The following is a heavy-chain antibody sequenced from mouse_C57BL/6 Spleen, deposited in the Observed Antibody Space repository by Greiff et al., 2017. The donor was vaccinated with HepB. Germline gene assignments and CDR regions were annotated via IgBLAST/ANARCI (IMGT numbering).Heavy chain of an antibody. J-gene: IGHJ2*01. D-gene: IGHD2-3*01. CDR2: INPNNGGT. V-gene: IGHV1-26*01. CDR1: GYTFTDYY. Sequence: VQLQQSGPELVKPGASVKISCKASGYTFTDYYMNWVKQSHGKSLEWIADINPNNGGTSYNQKFKGKATLTVDKSSSTAYMELRSLTSEDSAVYYCARPLYDGYFDYWGQGTTLTVSS. CDR3: ARPLYDGYFDY.